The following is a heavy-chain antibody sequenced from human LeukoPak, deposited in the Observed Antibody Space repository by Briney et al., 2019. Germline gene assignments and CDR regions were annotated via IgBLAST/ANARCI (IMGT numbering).Heavy chain of an antibody. CDR3: ARYSLGQFDY. D-gene: IGHD2-15*01. V-gene: IGHV4-4*02. Sequence: SETLSLTCVVSGGSISNRNWWSWVRQSPGKGLEWIADIYHGGTTNYSPSLKRPVTLSIDKSKNQFSLNLPSVTAADTAVYYCARYSLGQFDYWGQGTLVTVSS. CDR2: IYHGGTT. CDR1: GGSISNRNW. J-gene: IGHJ4*02.